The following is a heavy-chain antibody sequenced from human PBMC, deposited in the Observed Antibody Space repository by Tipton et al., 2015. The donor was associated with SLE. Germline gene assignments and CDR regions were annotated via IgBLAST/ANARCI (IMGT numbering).Heavy chain of an antibody. CDR3: ARVEAAAGTGNFDY. V-gene: IGHV3-30*03. CDR1: GFTFSSYW. Sequence: SLRLSCAASGFTFSSYWMSWVRQAPGKGLEWVAFISYDGSNKYYADSVKGRFTISRDNSKNTLYLQMNSLRAEDTAVYYCARVEAAAGTGNFDYWGQGTLVTVSS. CDR2: ISYDGSNK. J-gene: IGHJ4*02. D-gene: IGHD6-13*01.